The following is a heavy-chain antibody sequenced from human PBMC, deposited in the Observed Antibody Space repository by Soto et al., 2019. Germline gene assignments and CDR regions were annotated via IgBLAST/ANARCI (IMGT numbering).Heavy chain of an antibody. D-gene: IGHD2-15*01. J-gene: IGHJ5*02. CDR2: MNPNSGET. CDR1: GYTFTDYD. CDR3: ARVAVAARPRWYNWFDP. V-gene: IGHV1-8*01. Sequence: QEQLVQSGAEVKKPGASVKVSCKTSGYTFTDYDINWVRQATGQGLEWIGWMNPNSGETGYAQKCQGRVTMTRSTSLSTAYLERSSLRSEDTAVYYCARVAVAARPRWYNWFDPCGQGTLVTVSS.